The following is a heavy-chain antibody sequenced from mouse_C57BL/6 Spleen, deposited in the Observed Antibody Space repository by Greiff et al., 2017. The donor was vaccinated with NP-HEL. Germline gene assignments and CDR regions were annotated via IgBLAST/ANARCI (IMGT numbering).Heavy chain of an antibody. D-gene: IGHD3-2*02. J-gene: IGHJ2*01. CDR1: GYSITSGYY. V-gene: IGHV3-6*01. CDR2: ISYDGSN. CDR3: ARGWAAQAYYFDY. Sequence: DVKLQESGPGLVKPSQSLSLTCSVTGYSITSGYYWNWIRQFPGNKLEWMGYISYDGSNNYNPSLKNRISITRDTSKNQFFLKLNSVTTEDTATYYCARGWAAQAYYFDYWGQGTTLTVSS.